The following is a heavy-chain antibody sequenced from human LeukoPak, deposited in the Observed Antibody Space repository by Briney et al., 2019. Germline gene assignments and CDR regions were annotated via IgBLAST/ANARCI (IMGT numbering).Heavy chain of an antibody. CDR3: ASSRPERRIGGSSIFDY. Sequence: PSETLSLTCAVSGGSISSSNWWSWVRQPPGKGLEWIGEIYHSGSTNYNPSLKSRVTISVDTSKNQFSLKLSSVTAADTAVYYCASSRPERRIGGSSIFDYWGQGTLVTVSS. D-gene: IGHD1-1*01. J-gene: IGHJ4*02. CDR1: GGSISSSNW. CDR2: IYHSGST. V-gene: IGHV4-4*02.